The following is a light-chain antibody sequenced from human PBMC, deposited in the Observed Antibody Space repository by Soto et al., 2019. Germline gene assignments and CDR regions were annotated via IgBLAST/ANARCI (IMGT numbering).Light chain of an antibody. CDR1: QSISMR. V-gene: IGKV1-5*03. CDR2: KAS. J-gene: IGKJ1*01. Sequence: DIQMTQSPSTLSASVGDRVTITCRASQSISMRLAWYQQKVGKAPKLLIYKASSLESGVPSRFSASASGTEFTLTISSLQPEDFATYFCQQYHSYRTFGQGTKVEIK. CDR3: QQYHSYRT.